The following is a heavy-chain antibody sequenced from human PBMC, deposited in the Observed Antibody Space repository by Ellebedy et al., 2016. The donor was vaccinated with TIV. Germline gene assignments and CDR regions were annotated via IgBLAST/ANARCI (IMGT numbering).Heavy chain of an antibody. CDR1: GFTFSNHA. V-gene: IGHV3-23*01. CDR3: AKDPNSVDIGLVVPAFEY. D-gene: IGHD2-8*02. CDR2: ITSTADRT. J-gene: IGHJ4*02. Sequence: GGSLRLXXAASGFTFSNHAMAWVRQAPGKGLEWVSSITSTADRTHYADSVKGRFTISRDNSKNTLYLQMNRLRAEDTAVYYCAKDPNSVDIGLVVPAFEYWGQGTLVTVSS.